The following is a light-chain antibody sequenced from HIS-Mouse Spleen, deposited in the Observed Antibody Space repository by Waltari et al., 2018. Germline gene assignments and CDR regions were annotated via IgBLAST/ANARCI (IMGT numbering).Light chain of an antibody. CDR1: SRDVGGYHY. Sequence: QSALTQPRSVSGSPGQSVTIPCPGTSRDVGGYHYVPWYQKHPGKAPKLMIYDVSKRPSGVPDRFSGSKSGNTASLTISGLQAEDEADYYCCSYAGSYTWVFGGGTKLTVL. V-gene: IGLV2-11*01. CDR3: CSYAGSYTWV. CDR2: DVS. J-gene: IGLJ3*02.